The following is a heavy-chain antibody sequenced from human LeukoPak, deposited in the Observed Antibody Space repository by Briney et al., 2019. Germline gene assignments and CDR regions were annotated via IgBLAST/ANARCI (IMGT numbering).Heavy chain of an antibody. J-gene: IGHJ3*02. CDR1: GYTFTSYD. CDR2: MNPNSGNT. D-gene: IGHD2-2*02. V-gene: IGHV1-18*01. CDR3: ARDYCSTTSCYRAAFDI. Sequence: ASVKVSCKASGYTFTSYDINWVRQATGQGLEWMGWMNPNSGNTNYAQTLQGRVTMTTDTSTSTAYMELRSLRSDDTAVYYCARDYCSTTSCYRAAFDIWGQGTMVTVSS.